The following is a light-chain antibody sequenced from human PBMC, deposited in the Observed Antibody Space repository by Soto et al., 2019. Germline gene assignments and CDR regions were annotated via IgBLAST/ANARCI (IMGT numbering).Light chain of an antibody. CDR3: QQYYSTPVT. J-gene: IGKJ1*01. V-gene: IGKV4-1*01. CDR1: QRVLYSSNNKNY. CDR2: WAS. Sequence: DIVMTQSPDSLAVSLVERATINCKSSQRVLYSSNNKNYLDWYQQKPGQPPKLLIYWASTRESGVPDRFSGSGSGTDFTLTISSLQAEDVAVYYCQQYYSTPVTFGQGTKVEIK.